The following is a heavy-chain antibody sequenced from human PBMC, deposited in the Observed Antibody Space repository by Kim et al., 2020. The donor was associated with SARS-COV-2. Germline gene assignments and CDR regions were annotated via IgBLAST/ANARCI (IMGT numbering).Heavy chain of an antibody. CDR1: GYTFTSFD. Sequence: ASVKVSCKASGYTFTSFDINWVRQATGQGLEWMGWMNPNSGNTGYAQKFQGRITMTRDTSISTAYMELNSLRSDDTAGYYCVRGQRSQVAVMVYVLKSYYFDLWGQGTLVTVTP. D-gene: IGHD2-8*01. CDR3: VRGQRSQVAVMVYVLKSYYFDL. V-gene: IGHV1-8*01. CDR2: MNPNSGNT. J-gene: IGHJ4*02.